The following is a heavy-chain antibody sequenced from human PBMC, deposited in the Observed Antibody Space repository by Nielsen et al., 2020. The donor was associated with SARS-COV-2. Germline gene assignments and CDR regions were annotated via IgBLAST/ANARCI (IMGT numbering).Heavy chain of an antibody. Sequence: GESLKISCAASGFTFSGSAMHWVRQASGKGLEWVGRIRSEANSYATAYAASVKGRFTISRDDSKNTAYLQMNSLKTEDTAVYYCTRQKEWLLSSYFDYWGQGTLVTVSS. CDR2: IRSEANSYAT. V-gene: IGHV3-73*01. D-gene: IGHD3-3*01. CDR1: GFTFSGSA. CDR3: TRQKEWLLSSYFDY. J-gene: IGHJ4*02.